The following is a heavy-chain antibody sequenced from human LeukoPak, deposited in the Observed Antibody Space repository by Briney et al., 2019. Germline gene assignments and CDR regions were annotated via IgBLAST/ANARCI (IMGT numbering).Heavy chain of an antibody. CDR2: ISGSGGST. D-gene: IGHD4-17*01. CDR1: GGSISSYY. CDR3: AKNSPGGDYVNDY. J-gene: IGHJ4*02. Sequence: PSETLSLTCTFSGGSISSYYWSWIRQPPGKGLEWVSAISGSGGSTYYADSVKGQFTISRDNSKNTLYLQMNSLRAEDTAVYYCAKNSPGGDYVNDYWGQGTLVTVSS. V-gene: IGHV3-23*01.